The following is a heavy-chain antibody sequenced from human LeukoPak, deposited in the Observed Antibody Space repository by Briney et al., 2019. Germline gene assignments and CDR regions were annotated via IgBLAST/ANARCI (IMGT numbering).Heavy chain of an antibody. D-gene: IGHD6-6*01. CDR3: AREGSAIAARPDAFDI. Sequence: SQTLSLTCAISGDSVSSNSAAWNWLRQSPSRGLEWLGRTYYRSKWYNDYAVSVKSRITINPDTSKNQFSLQLNSVTPEDTAVYYCAREGSAIAARPDAFDIWGQGTMVTVSS. J-gene: IGHJ3*02. CDR1: GDSVSSNSAA. V-gene: IGHV6-1*01. CDR2: TYYRSKWYN.